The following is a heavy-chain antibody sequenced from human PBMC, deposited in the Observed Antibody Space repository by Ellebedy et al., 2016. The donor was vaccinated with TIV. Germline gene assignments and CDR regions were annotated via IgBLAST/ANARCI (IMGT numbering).Heavy chain of an antibody. V-gene: IGHV3-21*01. J-gene: IGHJ4*02. Sequence: GESLKISCSASEFNFDDYDIIWVHRAAGTGLEWVSSISLRHSFIDYADSVRGRTTISRDNVNNSLYLQMSSLRAEDTAVYYCGNFATGTIHSWGPGTLVTVSS. CDR3: GNFATGTIHS. D-gene: IGHD2-21*01. CDR1: EFNFDDYD. CDR2: ISLRHSFI.